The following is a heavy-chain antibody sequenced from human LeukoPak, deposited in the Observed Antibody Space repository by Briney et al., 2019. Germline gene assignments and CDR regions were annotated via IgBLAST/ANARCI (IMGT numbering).Heavy chain of an antibody. CDR1: GYSFTSYW. Sequence: HGESLKISCKGSGYSFTSYWIGWVRQMPGKGLEWMGIIYPGDSDTRYSPSFQGQVTISADKSISTAYLQWSSLKASDTAMYYCASSPYYYDSSGYSVLPPFDYWGQGTLVTVSS. CDR3: ASSPYYYDSSGYSVLPPFDY. CDR2: IYPGDSDT. D-gene: IGHD3-22*01. V-gene: IGHV5-51*01. J-gene: IGHJ4*02.